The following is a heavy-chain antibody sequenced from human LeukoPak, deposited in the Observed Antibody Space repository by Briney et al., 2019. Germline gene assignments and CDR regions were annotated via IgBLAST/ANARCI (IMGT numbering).Heavy chain of an antibody. V-gene: IGHV1-2*02. Sequence: TSVKVSCKASGYTFTGYYMHWVRQAPGQGLEWMGRINPNSGGTNYAQKFQGRVTMTRDTSISTAYMELSRLTFDDTAVYYCAGAQASTLVNWGQGTLVTVSS. D-gene: IGHD5/OR15-5a*01. CDR3: AGAQASTLVN. CDR1: GYTFTGYY. CDR2: INPNSGGT. J-gene: IGHJ4*02.